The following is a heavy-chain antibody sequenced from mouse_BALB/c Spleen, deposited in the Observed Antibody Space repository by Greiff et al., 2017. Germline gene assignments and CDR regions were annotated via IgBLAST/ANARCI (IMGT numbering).Heavy chain of an antibody. CDR1: GYSITSGYY. Sequence: EVQLVESGPGLVKPSQSLSLTCSVTGYSITSGYYWNWIRQFPGNKLEWMGYISYDGSNNYNPSLKNRISITRDTSKNQFFLKLNSVTTEDTATYYCAIYGLYYFDYWGQGTTLTVSS. CDR2: ISYDGSN. V-gene: IGHV3-6*02. J-gene: IGHJ2*01. D-gene: IGHD1-1*02. CDR3: AIYGLYYFDY.